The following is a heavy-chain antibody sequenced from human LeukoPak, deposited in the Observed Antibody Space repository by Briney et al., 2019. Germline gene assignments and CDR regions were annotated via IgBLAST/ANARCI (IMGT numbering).Heavy chain of an antibody. CDR3: ARGGYCSGGSCYQIADY. V-gene: IGHV4-31*03. D-gene: IGHD2-15*01. CDR2: FYYSGST. CDR1: GGSISSGGYY. J-gene: IGHJ4*02. Sequence: SQTLSLTCTVSGGSISSGGYYWSWIRQHPGKGLEWIWYFYYSGSTYYNPSLKSRVTISVDTSKNQFSLKLSSVTAADTAVYYCARGGYCSGGSCYQIADYWGQGTLVTVST.